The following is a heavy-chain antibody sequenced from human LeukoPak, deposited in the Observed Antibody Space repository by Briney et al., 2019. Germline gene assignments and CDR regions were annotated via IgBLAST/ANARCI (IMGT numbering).Heavy chain of an antibody. CDR3: ARGYYCSSTSCYYAENWFDP. V-gene: IGHV1-8*03. Sequence: ASVKVSCKASGYTFTSYDINWVRQATGQGLEWMGWMNPNSGNTGYAQKFQGRVTITRNTSISTAYMELSSLRSEDTAVYYCARGYYCSSTSCYYAENWFDPWGQGTLVTVSS. D-gene: IGHD2-2*01. J-gene: IGHJ5*02. CDR1: GYTFTSYD. CDR2: MNPNSGNT.